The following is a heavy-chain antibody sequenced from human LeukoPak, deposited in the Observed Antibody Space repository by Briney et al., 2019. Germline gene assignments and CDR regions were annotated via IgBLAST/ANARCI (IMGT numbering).Heavy chain of an antibody. J-gene: IGHJ5*02. CDR3: ARDSGWSVTRRVDWFDP. D-gene: IGHD6-19*01. Sequence: SETLSLTCAVSGGSISSGGYSWSWIRQPPGKGLEWIGYTYHSGSTSYNPSLKSRVTISVGTSKNQFSLKLSSVTAADTAVYYCARDSGWSVTRRVDWFDPRGQETLVTVSS. V-gene: IGHV4-30-2*01. CDR1: GGSISSGGYS. CDR2: TYHSGST.